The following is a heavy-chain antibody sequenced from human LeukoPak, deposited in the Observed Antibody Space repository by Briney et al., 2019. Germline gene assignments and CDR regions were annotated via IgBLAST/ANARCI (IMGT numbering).Heavy chain of an antibody. CDR1: GGSISSGGYY. V-gene: IGHV4-31*03. J-gene: IGHJ6*02. D-gene: IGHD3-3*01. CDR2: IYYSGST. Sequence: PSETLSLTCTVSGGSISSGGYYWSWIRQHPGKGLEWIGYIYYSGSTYYNPSLKSRVTISVDTSKNQFSLKLSSVTAADTAVYYCARDISDFWSGYYYYYYYGMDVWGQGTTVTVSS. CDR3: ARDISDFWSGYYYYYYYGMDV.